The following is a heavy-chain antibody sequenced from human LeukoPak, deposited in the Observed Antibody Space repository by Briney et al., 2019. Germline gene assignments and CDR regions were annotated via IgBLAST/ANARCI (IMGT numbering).Heavy chain of an antibody. Sequence: ASVKVSCEVSAHALSRLAMHWGGQATGEGLEWMGGSAPEDGETNYAQNFKGRVTMTEDTATDTAYMELRGVRSADTAVYYCAYRPPGDESFDIWGQGTLVTVSS. D-gene: IGHD3-16*01. CDR3: AYRPPGDESFDI. J-gene: IGHJ3*02. V-gene: IGHV1-24*01. CDR2: SAPEDGET. CDR1: AHALSRLA.